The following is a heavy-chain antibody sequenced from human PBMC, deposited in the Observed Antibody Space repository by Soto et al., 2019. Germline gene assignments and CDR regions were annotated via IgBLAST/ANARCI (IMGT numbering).Heavy chain of an antibody. V-gene: IGHV4-34*01. CDR2: INHSGST. J-gene: IGHJ6*03. D-gene: IGHD3-3*01. CDR3: ARGRRFLEYSTLASDYYYYMDV. CDR1: GGSFSGYY. Sequence: SETLSLTCAVYGGSFSGYYWSWIRQPPGKGLEWIGEINHSGSTNYNPSLKSRVTISVDTSKNQFSLKLSSVTAADTAVDYCARGRRFLEYSTLASDYYYYMDVWGKGTTVTVSS.